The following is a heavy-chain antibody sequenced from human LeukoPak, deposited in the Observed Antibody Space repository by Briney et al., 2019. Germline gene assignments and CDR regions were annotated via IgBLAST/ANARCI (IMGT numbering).Heavy chain of an antibody. CDR3: ARDLPHYDFWSGYSSNYFDY. CDR1: GFTFSTYW. V-gene: IGHV3-7*01. Sequence: SGGSLRLSCAASGFTFSTYWMTWVRQAPEKGLEWVANIKQDGSEKYYVDSVKGRFTISRDNAKNSLYLQMNGLRAEDTAVYYCARDLPHYDFWSGYSSNYFDYWGQGTLVTVSS. J-gene: IGHJ4*02. D-gene: IGHD3-3*01. CDR2: IKQDGSEK.